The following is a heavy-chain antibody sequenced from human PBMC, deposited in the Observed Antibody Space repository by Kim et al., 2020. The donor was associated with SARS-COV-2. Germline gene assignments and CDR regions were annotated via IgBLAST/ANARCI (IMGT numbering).Heavy chain of an antibody. Sequence: SETLSLTCTVSGGSISSGDYYWSWIRQPPGKGLEWIGYIYYSGSTYYNPSLKSRVTISVDTSKNQFSLKLSSVTAADTAVYYCAREFGVVRDRGWFDPWGQGTLVTVSS. D-gene: IGHD3-3*01. V-gene: IGHV4-30-4*01. CDR1: GGSISSGDYY. J-gene: IGHJ5*02. CDR3: AREFGVVRDRGWFDP. CDR2: IYYSGST.